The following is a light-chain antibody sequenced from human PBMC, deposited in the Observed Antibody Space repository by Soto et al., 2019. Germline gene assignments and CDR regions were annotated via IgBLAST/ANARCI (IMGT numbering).Light chain of an antibody. CDR2: GAS. J-gene: IGKJ5*01. CDR3: HQYNNWPIT. V-gene: IGKV3-15*01. Sequence: VLTQSPATLSVSPGERATFSCRASQSISTILAWYQHKPSQPPRLLIYGASTRATGIPDRFSGGGSGTELTLTISSRQSEDFAVYYCHQYNNWPITFGQGTRLEIK. CDR1: QSISTI.